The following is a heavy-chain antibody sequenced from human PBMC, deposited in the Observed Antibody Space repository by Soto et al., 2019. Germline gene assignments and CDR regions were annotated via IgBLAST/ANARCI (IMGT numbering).Heavy chain of an antibody. V-gene: IGHV3-30*18. J-gene: IGHJ6*02. D-gene: IGHD6-13*01. CDR1: GFTFSSYG. Sequence: QVQLVESGGGVVQPGRSLRLSCAASGFTFSSYGMHWVRQAPGKGLEWVAIISYDGSNKYYADSVKGRFTITRDNSKNTLYLQMNSLRAEDTAVYYCAKDRVLGSSRWLYYDYYYRDVWGQGTTVTVSS. CDR2: ISYDGSNK. CDR3: AKDRVLGSSRWLYYDYYYRDV.